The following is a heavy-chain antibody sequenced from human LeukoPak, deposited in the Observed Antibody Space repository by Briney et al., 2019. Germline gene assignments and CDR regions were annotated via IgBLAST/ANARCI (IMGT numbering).Heavy chain of an antibody. CDR1: GFTFSSYA. D-gene: IGHD3-22*01. J-gene: IGHJ4*02. CDR3: ARDFSAVSGDYGWYFDY. CDR2: MSYDGSNK. V-gene: IGHV3-30-3*01. Sequence: GGSLRLSCAASGFTFSSYAMHWVRQAPGKGLEWVAVMSYDGSNKYYADSVKGRFTISRDNSKNTLYLQMNSLRAEDTAVYYCARDFSAVSGDYGWYFDYWGQGTLVTVSS.